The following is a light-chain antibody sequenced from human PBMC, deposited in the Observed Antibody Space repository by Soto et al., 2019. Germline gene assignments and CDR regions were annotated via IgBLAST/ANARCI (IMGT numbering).Light chain of an antibody. CDR3: QQYGGSPRT. CDR1: QSVSSY. J-gene: IGKJ1*01. Sequence: ELVLTQSPVTLSLSPWERATLSCRASQSVSSYLAWYQQKPGQAPRLLIYGVSNRATGIPARFSGSGSGTEFTLTISSRQSADFAVYYCQQYGGSPRTFGQGTKVDIK. V-gene: IGKV3-20*01. CDR2: GVS.